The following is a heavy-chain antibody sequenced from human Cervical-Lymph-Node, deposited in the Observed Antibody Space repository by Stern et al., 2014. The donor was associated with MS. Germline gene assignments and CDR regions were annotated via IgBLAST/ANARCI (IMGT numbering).Heavy chain of an antibody. Sequence: QLVQSGPEVRKPGTSVKVSCKASGFTFTTSALQWVRQARGQRLEWIGWIVVGSGNTRYAQKFQERVTISRDMSTSTAYMELSSLRSEDTGVYYCAAPTGLWFGSVGNFNYYGLDFWGQGTTVTVSS. D-gene: IGHD3-10*01. CDR1: GFTFTTSA. V-gene: IGHV1-58*01. J-gene: IGHJ6*02. CDR3: AAPTGLWFGSVGNFNYYGLDF. CDR2: IVVGSGNT.